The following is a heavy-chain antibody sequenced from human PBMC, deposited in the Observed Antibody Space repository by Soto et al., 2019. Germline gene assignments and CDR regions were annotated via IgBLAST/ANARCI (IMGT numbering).Heavy chain of an antibody. CDR2: IHWNDYK. J-gene: IGHJ4*02. D-gene: IGHD3-16*01. CDR3: AHRLRENMILPILRPFDY. CDR1: GFSMNTPGVG. V-gene: IGHV2-5*01. Sequence: GSGPTLVNPTQTLTLTCTFYGFSMNTPGVGVGWIRQPPGKALECLAFIHWNDYKRYSPSLKNRLSINKDTSKNQVVLTMADMDPVDSATYFCAHRLRENMILPILRPFDYWGQGILVTVSS.